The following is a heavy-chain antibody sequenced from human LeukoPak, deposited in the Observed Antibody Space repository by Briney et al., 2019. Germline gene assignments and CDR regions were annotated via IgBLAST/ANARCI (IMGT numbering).Heavy chain of an antibody. CDR2: ISAYNGNT. CDR3: ARGRGYSYGLYYFDY. J-gene: IGHJ4*02. D-gene: IGHD5-18*01. CDR1: GYTFTSYD. Sequence: GASVKVSCKASGYTFTSYDINWVRQATGQGLEWMGWISAYNGNTNYAQKLQGRVTMTTDTSTSTAYMELRSLRSDDTAVYYCARGRGYSYGLYYFDYWGQGTLVTVSS. V-gene: IGHV1-18*01.